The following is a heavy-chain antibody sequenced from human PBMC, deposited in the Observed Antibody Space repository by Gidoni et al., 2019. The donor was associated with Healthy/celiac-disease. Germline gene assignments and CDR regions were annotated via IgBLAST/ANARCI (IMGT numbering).Heavy chain of an antibody. J-gene: IGHJ4*02. CDR1: GFTFRSYS. CDR3: ARDLMSRYCSSTSCYTPYYFDY. V-gene: IGHV3-21*01. CDR2: MSSSSSYI. Sequence: EVQLVESGGGLVKPGGSLRLSCAASGFTFRSYSMNWVRQAPGKGLEWVSSMSSSSSYIYYADSVKGRFTISRDNAKNSLYLQMNNLRAEDTAVYYCARDLMSRYCSSTSCYTPYYFDYWGQGTLVTVSS. D-gene: IGHD2-2*02.